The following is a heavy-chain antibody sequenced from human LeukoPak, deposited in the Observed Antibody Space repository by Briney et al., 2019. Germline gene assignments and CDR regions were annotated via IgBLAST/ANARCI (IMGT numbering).Heavy chain of an antibody. CDR1: GFTFGDYA. CDR2: IRSKAYGGTT. Sequence: GGSLRLSCTASGFTFGDYAMSWVRQAPGKGLEWVGFIRSKAYGGTTEYAASVKGRFTISRDDSKSIAYLQMNSLKTEDTAVYYCTRAPLKRPTIPFDYWGQGTLVTVSS. CDR3: TRAPLKRPTIPFDY. V-gene: IGHV3-49*04. D-gene: IGHD2-21*01. J-gene: IGHJ4*02.